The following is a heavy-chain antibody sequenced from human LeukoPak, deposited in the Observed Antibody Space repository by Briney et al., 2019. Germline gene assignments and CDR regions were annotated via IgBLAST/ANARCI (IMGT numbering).Heavy chain of an antibody. CDR2: INSDGSST. D-gene: IGHD6-19*01. CDR3: ATRIAVAGTVY. CDR1: GFTFSSYW. V-gene: IGHV3-74*01. J-gene: IGHJ4*02. Sequence: GGSLRLSCAASGFTFSSYWMHWVRQAPGKGLVWVSRINSDGSSTSYADSVKGRFTISRDNSKNTLYLQMNSLRAEDTAVYYCATRIAVAGTVYWGQGTLVTVSS.